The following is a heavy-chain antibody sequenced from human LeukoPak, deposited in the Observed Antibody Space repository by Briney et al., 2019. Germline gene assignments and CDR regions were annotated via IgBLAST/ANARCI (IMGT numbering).Heavy chain of an antibody. D-gene: IGHD4-23*01. V-gene: IGHV3-7*01. CDR2: IKEDGSER. J-gene: IGHJ6*02. CDR3: ARVRVVTPTYGMDV. Sequence: GGSLRLSCAASGFMFSSYWMSWVRQAPGKGLEWVANIKEDGSERYYVDSVKGRFAISRDNAKNSLYLQMNSLRAEDTAVYYCARVRVVTPTYGMDVWGQGTTVTVSS. CDR1: GFMFSSYW.